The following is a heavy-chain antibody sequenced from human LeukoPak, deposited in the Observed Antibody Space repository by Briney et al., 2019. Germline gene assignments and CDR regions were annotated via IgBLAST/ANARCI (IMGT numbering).Heavy chain of an antibody. J-gene: IGHJ3*02. CDR3: ARDRFFDWNDSDAFDI. D-gene: IGHD3/OR15-3a*01. CDR2: IYYSGST. V-gene: IGHV4-59*01. CDR1: GGSISSYY. Sequence: SETLSLTCTVSGGSISSYYWSWMRQPPGKGLEWIGYIYYSGSTNYNPSLKSRVTISVDTSKNQFSLKLSSVTAADTAVYYCARDRFFDWNDSDAFDISGQGTMVSVSS.